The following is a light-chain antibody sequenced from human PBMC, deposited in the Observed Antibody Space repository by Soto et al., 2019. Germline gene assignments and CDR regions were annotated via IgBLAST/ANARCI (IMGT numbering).Light chain of an antibody. CDR1: NLGDKF. CDR3: QAWDRTVV. V-gene: IGLV3-1*01. Sequence: SYELTQPPSVSVSPGQTASITCFGDNLGDKFASWYQQRPGQSPVLVIYQHNKRPSGIPERFSGSISGNTATLTIRGTQAMDEADYYCQAWDRTVVFGGGTKLTVL. J-gene: IGLJ2*01. CDR2: QHN.